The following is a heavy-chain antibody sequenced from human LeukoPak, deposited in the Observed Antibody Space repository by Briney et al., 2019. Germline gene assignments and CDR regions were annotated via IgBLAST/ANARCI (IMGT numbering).Heavy chain of an antibody. V-gene: IGHV1-8*01. Sequence: ASVKVSCKASGYTFTSYDFNWLRQATGQGPEWMGWMNPNSGATGYAQKLQGRVTMTTDTSTSTAYMELRSLRSDDTAVYYCARDLGSYDSSGYCDYWGQGTLVTVSS. CDR2: MNPNSGAT. CDR3: ARDLGSYDSSGYCDY. D-gene: IGHD3-22*01. CDR1: GYTFTSYD. J-gene: IGHJ4*02.